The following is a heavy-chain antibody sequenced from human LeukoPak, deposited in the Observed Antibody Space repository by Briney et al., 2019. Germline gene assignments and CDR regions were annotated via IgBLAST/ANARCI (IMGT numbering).Heavy chain of an antibody. CDR2: IIPIFGTA. Sequence: ASVKVSCKASGGTFSSYAISWVRQAPGQGLEWMGGIIPIFGTANYAQKFQGRVTITTDESTSTAYMELSSLRSEDTAVYYCARRRDSVGTQLLWRRSDYYYYMDVWGKGTTVTVSS. CDR1: GGTFSSYA. V-gene: IGHV1-69*05. J-gene: IGHJ6*03. CDR3: ARRRDSVGTQLLWRRSDYYYYMDV. D-gene: IGHD2-2*01.